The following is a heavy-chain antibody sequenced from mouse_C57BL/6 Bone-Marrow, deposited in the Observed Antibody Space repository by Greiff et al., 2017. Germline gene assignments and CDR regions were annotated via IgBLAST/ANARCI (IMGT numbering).Heavy chain of an antibody. CDR3: ARQSSYYCDY. J-gene: IGHJ2*01. CDR1: GYTFTSYW. CDR2: IDPSDSET. V-gene: IGHV1-52*01. D-gene: IGHD1-1*01. Sequence: VQLQQPGAELVRPGSSVKLSCKASGYTFTSYWMHWVKPRPIQGLEWIGNIDPSDSETHYNQKFKDKATLTVDKSSTTAYIQLSSLTSEDSAVYYCARQSSYYCDYWGQGTTLTVSS.